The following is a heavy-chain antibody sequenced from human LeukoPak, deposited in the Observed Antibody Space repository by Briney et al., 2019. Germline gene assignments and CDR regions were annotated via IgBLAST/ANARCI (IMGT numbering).Heavy chain of an antibody. V-gene: IGHV3-48*04. CDR2: ISSSSSTI. Sequence: GGSLRLSCAASGFTFSSDSMNWVRQAPGKGLEWVSYISSSSSTIYYADSVKGRFTISRDNAKNSLYLQMNSLRAEDTAVYYCARVRYYGSGSYYKGGWFDPWGQGTLVTVSS. J-gene: IGHJ5*02. CDR1: GFTFSSDS. CDR3: ARVRYYGSGSYYKGGWFDP. D-gene: IGHD3-10*01.